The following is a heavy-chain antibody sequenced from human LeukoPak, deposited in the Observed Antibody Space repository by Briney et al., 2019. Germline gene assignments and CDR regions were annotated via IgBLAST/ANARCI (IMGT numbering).Heavy chain of an antibody. V-gene: IGHV3-43D*03. CDR1: GFTFDDYA. CDR2: ISWDGGSP. Sequence: GGSLRLSCAASGFTFDDYAMHWVRQAPGKGLEWVSLISWDGGSPYYADSVKGRFTISRDNSKNSLYLQMNSLRTEDTAVYYCTGNYYGSGSYADFDYWGQGTLVTVSS. J-gene: IGHJ4*02. CDR3: TGNYYGSGSYADFDY. D-gene: IGHD3-10*01.